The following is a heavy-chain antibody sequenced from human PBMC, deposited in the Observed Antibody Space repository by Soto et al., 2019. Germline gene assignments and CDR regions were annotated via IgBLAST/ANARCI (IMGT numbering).Heavy chain of an antibody. V-gene: IGHV3-33*01. D-gene: IGHD3-16*01. Sequence: QVQLVESGGGVIQPGRTLRLSCKASGFTFSDFGMHWVRQAPGKGLEWVSAIWYDGSYQYYADSVRGRFTTSRDNSNNASLLEMNSLIVEDTAVYYCARARLITYGAKIAPAHWGQGALVIVSS. CDR3: ARARLITYGAKIAPAH. CDR1: GFTFSDFG. CDR2: IWYDGSYQ. J-gene: IGHJ4*02.